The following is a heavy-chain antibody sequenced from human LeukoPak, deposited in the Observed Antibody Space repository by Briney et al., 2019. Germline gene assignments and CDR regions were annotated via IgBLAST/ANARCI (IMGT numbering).Heavy chain of an antibody. D-gene: IGHD3-3*01. J-gene: IGHJ6*02. V-gene: IGHV1-2*06. CDR1: GYTFTGYY. CDR3: ARTYYDFWTSTPVYYYGMDV. CDR2: INPNSGGT. Sequence: GASVKVSCKASGYTFTGYYMHWVRQAPGQGLGWMGRINPNSGGTNYAQKFQGRVTMTRDTSISTAYMELSRLRSDDTAVYYCARTYYDFWTSTPVYYYGMDVWGQGTTVTVSS.